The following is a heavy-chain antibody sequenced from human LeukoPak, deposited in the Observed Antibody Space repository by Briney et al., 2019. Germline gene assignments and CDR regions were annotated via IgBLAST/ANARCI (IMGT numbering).Heavy chain of an antibody. Sequence: SETLSLTCTVSGGSIGSHYWSWIRQPPGKGLEWIGYIYYSGSTNYNPSLKSRVTISVDTSKNQFSLKLSSVTAADTAVYYCARDQDSDYFRSESYYLGYCGQGTLVTVSS. CDR1: GGSIGSHY. CDR3: ARDQDSDYFRSESYYLGY. V-gene: IGHV4-59*11. CDR2: IYYSGST. D-gene: IGHD3-10*01. J-gene: IGHJ4*02.